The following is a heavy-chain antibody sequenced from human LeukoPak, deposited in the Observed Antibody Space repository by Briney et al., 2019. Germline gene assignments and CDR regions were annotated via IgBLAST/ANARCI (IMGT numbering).Heavy chain of an antibody. V-gene: IGHV3-48*03. CDR1: GFTFSTYE. CDR3: AREGRYCTGGSCVGAFDI. J-gene: IGHJ3*02. CDR2: ISSSGSAI. Sequence: PGGSLRLSCAASGFTFSTYEMNWVRQAPGKGLEWVSYISSSGSAIFYADSVRGRFTISRDNAKNSLYLHMHSLRAEDTAVYYCAREGRYCTGGSCVGAFDIWGQGTMVTVSS. D-gene: IGHD2-15*01.